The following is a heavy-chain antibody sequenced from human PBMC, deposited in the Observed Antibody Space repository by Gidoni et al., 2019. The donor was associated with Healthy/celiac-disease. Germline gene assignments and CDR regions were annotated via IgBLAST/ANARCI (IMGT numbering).Heavy chain of an antibody. CDR2: ISSSSSYI. Sequence: EVQLVESGGGLVKPGGSLRLSCAASGFTFSSYSMNWVRQAPGKGLEWVSSISSSSSYIYYADSVKGRFTISRDNAKNSLYLQMNSLRAEDTAVYYCASDPGRYLRGDYWGQGTLVTVSS. D-gene: IGHD3-16*02. J-gene: IGHJ4*02. CDR1: GFTFSSYS. CDR3: ASDPGRYLRGDY. V-gene: IGHV3-21*01.